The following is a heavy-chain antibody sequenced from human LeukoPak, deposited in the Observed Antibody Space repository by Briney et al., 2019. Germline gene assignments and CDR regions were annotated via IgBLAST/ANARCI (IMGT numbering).Heavy chain of an antibody. CDR3: ARDAGSSSPNPYFDL. CDR1: GGSISSGGYS. CDR2: IYHSGST. J-gene: IGHJ2*01. V-gene: IGHV4-30-2*01. D-gene: IGHD6-13*01. Sequence: PSETLSLTCAVSGGSISSGGYSWSWLRQPPGKGLEWIGYIYHSGSTYYNPSLKSRVTISVDRSKNQFSLKLSSVTAADTAVYYCARDAGSSSPNPYFDLWGRGTLVTVSS.